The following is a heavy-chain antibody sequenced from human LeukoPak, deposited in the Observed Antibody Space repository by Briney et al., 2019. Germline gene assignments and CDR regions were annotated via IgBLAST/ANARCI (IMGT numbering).Heavy chain of an antibody. CDR1: GFTFNNYA. V-gene: IGHV3-9*01. CDR2: ISWNSGSI. D-gene: IGHD3-3*01. J-gene: IGHJ4*02. CDR3: AKVRGVWGYFDY. Sequence: PGGSLRLSCAASGFTFNNYAMHWVRQAPGKGLEWVSGISWNSGSIGYADSVKGRFTISRDNAKNSLYLQMNSLRAEDTALYYCAKVRGVWGYFDYWGQGTLVTVSS.